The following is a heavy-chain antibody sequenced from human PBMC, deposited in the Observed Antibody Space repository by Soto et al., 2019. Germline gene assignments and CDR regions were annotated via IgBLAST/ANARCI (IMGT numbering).Heavy chain of an antibody. V-gene: IGHV3-48*01. J-gene: IGHJ4*02. CDR2: LSKSSTTI. D-gene: IGHD2-15*01. CDR1: GFTFSSYS. Sequence: EVQLVESGGGLVQPGGSLRLSCAASGFTFSSYSMNWVRQAPGKGLEWVSYLSKSSTTIYYADSVKGRFTISRDNAKNSLYLQMNSLRAEDTAVYYCARVSLISRVFDYWGQGTLVTVCS. CDR3: ARVSLISRVFDY.